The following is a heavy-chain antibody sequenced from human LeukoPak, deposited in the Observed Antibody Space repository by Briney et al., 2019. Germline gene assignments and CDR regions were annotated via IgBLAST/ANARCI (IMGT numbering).Heavy chain of an antibody. Sequence: PSETLSLTCTVSGDSISSSSYYWGWIRQPPGKGLEWIGSIYYSGSTYYNPSLKSRVTISVDTSKNQFSLKLSSVTAADTAVYYCARLYYGSGSYYSGLPHISRPLSDAFDIWGQGTMVTVSS. J-gene: IGHJ3*02. D-gene: IGHD3-10*01. CDR1: GDSISSSSYY. CDR3: ARLYYGSGSYYSGLPHISRPLSDAFDI. CDR2: IYYSGST. V-gene: IGHV4-39*01.